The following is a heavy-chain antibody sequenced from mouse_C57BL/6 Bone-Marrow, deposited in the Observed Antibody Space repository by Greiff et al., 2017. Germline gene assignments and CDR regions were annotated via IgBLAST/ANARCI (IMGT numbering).Heavy chain of an antibody. CDR3: ARGNYYWYFDV. D-gene: IGHD1-3*01. Sequence: VKLVESGAELVRPGSSVKLSCKASGYTFTSYWMDWVKQRPGQGLEWIGNIYPSDSETHYNQKFKDKATLTVDKSSSTAYMQLSSLTSEDSAVYYCARGNYYWYFDVWGTGTTVTVSS. J-gene: IGHJ1*03. CDR2: IYPSDSET. V-gene: IGHV1-61*01. CDR1: GYTFTSYW.